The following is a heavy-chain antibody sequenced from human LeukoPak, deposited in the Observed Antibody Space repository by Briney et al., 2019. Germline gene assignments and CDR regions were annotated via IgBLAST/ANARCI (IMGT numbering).Heavy chain of an antibody. V-gene: IGHV3-33*01. Sequence: GGSLRLSCEASGFTFRSHGRHWVRQAQGKGLEWAEVIWYDGSKEYYADSVKGRFTVSRDNSKNTLYLQMNSLRADDTAVYYCARITGNYYEIDYWGQGTLVTVSS. D-gene: IGHD3-22*01. CDR2: IWYDGSKE. CDR3: ARITGNYYEIDY. CDR1: GFTFRSHG. J-gene: IGHJ4*02.